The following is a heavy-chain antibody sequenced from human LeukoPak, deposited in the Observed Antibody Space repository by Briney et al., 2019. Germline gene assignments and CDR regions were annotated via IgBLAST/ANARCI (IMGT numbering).Heavy chain of an antibody. CDR1: GFTFSSYA. J-gene: IGHJ6*03. Sequence: GGSLRLSCAASGFTFSSYAMHWVRQAPGKGLEWVAVISYDGSNKYYADSVKGRFTISRDNSKNTLYLQMNSLRAEDTAVYYCARDTVQLERPWDYYCYYMDVWGKGTTVTVSS. D-gene: IGHD1-1*01. CDR3: ARDTVQLERPWDYYCYYMDV. CDR2: ISYDGSNK. V-gene: IGHV3-30-3*01.